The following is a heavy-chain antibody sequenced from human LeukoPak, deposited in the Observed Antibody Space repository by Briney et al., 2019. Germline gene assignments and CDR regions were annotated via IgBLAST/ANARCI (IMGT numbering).Heavy chain of an antibody. J-gene: IGHJ4*02. Sequence: GESLKISCKGSGYSFSTYWIGWVRQMPGKGLEWMGIIYPGDSDTRYSPSLQGQVTISADKSISTAYLQWSSPKASDTAMYYCARPHYDSSGYEFDYWGQGTLVTVSS. V-gene: IGHV5-51*01. CDR1: GYSFSTYW. CDR2: IYPGDSDT. CDR3: ARPHYDSSGYEFDY. D-gene: IGHD3-22*01.